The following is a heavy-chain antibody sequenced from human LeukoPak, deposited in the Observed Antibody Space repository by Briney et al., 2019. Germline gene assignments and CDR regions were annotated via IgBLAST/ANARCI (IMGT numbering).Heavy chain of an antibody. CDR3: ARLAEGDSSSSSYYYYGMDV. CDR1: GYSFTSYW. D-gene: IGHD6-6*01. V-gene: IGHV5-51*01. J-gene: IGHJ6*02. Sequence: GESLKISCKGSGYSFTSYWIGWVRQMPGKGLEWMGIIYPGDSDTRYSPSFQGQVTISADKSISTAYLQWSSLKASDTAMYYCARLAEGDSSSSSYYYYGMDVWGQGTTVTVSS. CDR2: IYPGDSDT.